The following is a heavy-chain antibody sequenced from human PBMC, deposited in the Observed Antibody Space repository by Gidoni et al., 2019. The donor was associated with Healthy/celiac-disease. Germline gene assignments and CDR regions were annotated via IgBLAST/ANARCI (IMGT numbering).Heavy chain of an antibody. CDR2: IITNFGTA. Sequence: QVQLVQSGAEGKKPGSSVKVSCKASGGTFSSYAISWERQAPGQGLEWLGGIITNFGTANYTQKFQGRFTITADESTSTAYMELSSLRSEHTAVYYCARAIQETGGWYYHYFDYWGQGTLVTVSS. CDR1: GGTFSSYA. D-gene: IGHD6-19*01. J-gene: IGHJ4*02. V-gene: IGHV1-69*01. CDR3: ARAIQETGGWYYHYFDY.